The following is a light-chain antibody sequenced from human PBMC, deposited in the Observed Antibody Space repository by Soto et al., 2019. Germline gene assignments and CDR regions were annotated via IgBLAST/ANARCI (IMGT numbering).Light chain of an antibody. Sequence: EIVLTQSPGTLSLSPGERATLSCRASQSVSSNYLAWYQQKPGQAPRLLIYGAYSKATGIRDRFSGSGSGTDFTLTISRLEPEDFAVYHSQQYGSSPLTFGGGTKVEIK. CDR3: QQYGSSPLT. V-gene: IGKV3-20*01. J-gene: IGKJ4*01. CDR2: GAY. CDR1: QSVSSNY.